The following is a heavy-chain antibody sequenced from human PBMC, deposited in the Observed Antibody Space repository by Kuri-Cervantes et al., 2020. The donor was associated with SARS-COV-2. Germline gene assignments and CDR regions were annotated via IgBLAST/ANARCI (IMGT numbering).Heavy chain of an antibody. D-gene: IGHD6-13*01. Sequence: GSLRLSCTVSGGSISSYYWSWIRQPPGKGLEWIGYIYYGGSTNYNPSLKSRVTISVDTSKNQFSLKLSSVTAADTAVYYCARPAAAPTEPDAFDIWGQGTMVTVSS. CDR2: IYYGGST. J-gene: IGHJ3*02. CDR1: GGSISSYY. V-gene: IGHV4-59*12. CDR3: ARPAAAPTEPDAFDI.